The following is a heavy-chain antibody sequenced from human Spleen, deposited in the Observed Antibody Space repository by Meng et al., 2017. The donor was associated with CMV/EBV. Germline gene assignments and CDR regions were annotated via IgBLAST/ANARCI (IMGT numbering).Heavy chain of an antibody. V-gene: IGHV3-53*01. CDR2: IYSAGST. Sequence: ESLKISCAVSGFTVSSNYMSWVRQAPGKGLEWVSVIYSAGSTYYADSVKGRFTISRDIFKNTLYLQMNSLRAEDTAVYYCARGGYDFWTGFYWNYWGQGTLVTVSS. J-gene: IGHJ4*02. CDR3: ARGGYDFWTGFYWNY. CDR1: GFTVSSNY. D-gene: IGHD3-3*01.